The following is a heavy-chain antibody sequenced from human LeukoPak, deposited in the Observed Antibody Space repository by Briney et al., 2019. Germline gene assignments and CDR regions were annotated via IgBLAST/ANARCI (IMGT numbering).Heavy chain of an antibody. Sequence: PGGSLRLSCAASGFTFSNAWMSWVRQAPGKGLEWVGRIKSKTDGGTTDYAAPVKGRFTISRDDSKNTLYLQMNSLKTEDTAVYYCTTDIWHAFIAAAGPLIDYWGQGTLVTVSS. D-gene: IGHD6-13*01. CDR1: GFTFSNAW. V-gene: IGHV3-15*01. J-gene: IGHJ4*02. CDR3: TTDIWHAFIAAAGPLIDY. CDR2: IKSKTDGGTT.